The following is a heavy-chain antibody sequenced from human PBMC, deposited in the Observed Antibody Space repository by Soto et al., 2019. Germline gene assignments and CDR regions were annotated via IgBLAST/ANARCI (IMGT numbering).Heavy chain of an antibody. CDR2: IYSVGNT. D-gene: IGHD4-17*01. V-gene: IGHV3-66*01. Sequence: PGGSLRLSFAASGFTVSSKYMSWVRQAPGKGLEWVSVIYSVGNTYYADSVKGRFTISRDNSKNTLYLQMNSLRAEDTAVYHCASAVSTYYYYGMAVWGQGTTVTVSS. CDR1: GFTVSSKY. CDR3: ASAVSTYYYYGMAV. J-gene: IGHJ6*02.